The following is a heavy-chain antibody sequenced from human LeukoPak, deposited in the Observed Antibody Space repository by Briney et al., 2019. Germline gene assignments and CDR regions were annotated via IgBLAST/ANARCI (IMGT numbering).Heavy chain of an antibody. V-gene: IGHV1-69*05. CDR1: GGTFSSYA. Sequence: SVKVSCKASGGTFSSYAISWVRQAPGQGLEWMGGIIPIFGTANYAQKFQGRVTITTDESTSTAYMELSSLRSDDTAVYYCARDLGIVVVPAAIPRTGMDVWGKGTTVTVSS. D-gene: IGHD2-2*03. CDR3: ARDLGIVVVPAAIPRTGMDV. J-gene: IGHJ6*04. CDR2: IIPIFGTA.